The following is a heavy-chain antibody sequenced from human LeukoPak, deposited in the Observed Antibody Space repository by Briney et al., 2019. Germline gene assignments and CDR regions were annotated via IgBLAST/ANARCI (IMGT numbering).Heavy chain of an antibody. CDR1: GFTFSNYA. CDR3: VRDTMFGLIVY. CDR2: ISYDGSNK. D-gene: IGHD3-10*02. V-gene: IGHV3-30*04. J-gene: IGHJ4*02. Sequence: GGSLRLSCASSGFTFSNYALHWVRQAPGKGLEWVALISYDGSNKYYADSVKGRFTISRHNSKNTLYLQMNSLRAEDTAVFYCVRDTMFGLIVYWGQGAMLTVSS.